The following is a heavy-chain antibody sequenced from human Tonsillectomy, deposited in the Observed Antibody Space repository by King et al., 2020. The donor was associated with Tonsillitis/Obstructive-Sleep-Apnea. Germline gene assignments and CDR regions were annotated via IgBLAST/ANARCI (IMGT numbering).Heavy chain of an antibody. CDR1: GFTVSNDY. CDR3: ASGYCSGGSCPHYYYMDV. J-gene: IGHJ6*03. D-gene: IGHD2-15*01. Sequence: VQLVESGGGLIQPGGSLRLSCVVSGFTVSNDYMSWVRQAPGKGLEWVSVIYGGGSTYYADSVKGRFTISRDESKNTVYLQMNSLRVDAAAGYYCASGYCSGGSCPHYYYMDVWGKGTTVTVS. V-gene: IGHV3-53*01. CDR2: IYGGGST.